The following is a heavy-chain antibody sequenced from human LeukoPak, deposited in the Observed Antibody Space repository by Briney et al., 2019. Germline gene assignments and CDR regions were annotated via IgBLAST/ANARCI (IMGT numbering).Heavy chain of an antibody. CDR2: IYPHDSDT. J-gene: IGHJ4*02. CDR1: GYNFASDW. D-gene: IGHD3-10*01. V-gene: IGHV5-51*01. Sequence: AGESLKISCKASGYNFASDWIGWVRQTPGKGLEWMVIIYPHDSDTKYSPSFQGQVTISADKSISTAYLQWSKLEASDTAMYFCVRRMGSTFGDIRFDFCGQGTLVTVSS. CDR3: VRRMGSTFGDIRFDF.